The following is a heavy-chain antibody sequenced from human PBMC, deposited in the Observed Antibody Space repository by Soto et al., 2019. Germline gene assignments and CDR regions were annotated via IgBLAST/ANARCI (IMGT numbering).Heavy chain of an antibody. CDR3: AKERSSGWSLDY. CDR1: GFTFSTYA. CDR2: ISGSGDST. V-gene: IGHV3-23*01. D-gene: IGHD6-19*01. Sequence: SLRLSCAASGFTFSTYAMNWVRQAPGKGLEWVSGISGSGDSTYYADSVKGRFTVSRDNSKNTLYLQMNSLRAEDTAVFYCAKERSSGWSLDYWGQGTLVTVSS. J-gene: IGHJ4*02.